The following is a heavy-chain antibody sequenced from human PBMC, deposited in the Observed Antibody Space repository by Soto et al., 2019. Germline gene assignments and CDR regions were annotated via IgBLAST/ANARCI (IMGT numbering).Heavy chain of an antibody. D-gene: IGHD3-22*01. J-gene: IGHJ5*02. CDR3: ARDEYYDSNNWFDH. Sequence: SETLSLTCTVSGGAITAYYWSWIRQPVGEGLQWIGRVYSTGSTNYNPSLRSWVTMSVDTSQNQFFLRLSSVTAADTAVYYCARDEYYDSNNWFDHWGQGILVTVSS. V-gene: IGHV4-4*07. CDR1: GGAITAYY. CDR2: VYSTGST.